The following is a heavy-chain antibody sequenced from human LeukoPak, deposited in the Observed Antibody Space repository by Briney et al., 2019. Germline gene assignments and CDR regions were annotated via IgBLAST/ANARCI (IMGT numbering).Heavy chain of an antibody. Sequence: GGSLRLSCAASGFTFSDYAMHWVRQAPGKGLEWVAVISYDGSNKYYADSVKGRFTISRDNSKNTLYLQMNSLRAEDTAVYYCARELVVVAAGFDYWGQGTLVTVSS. D-gene: IGHD2-15*01. CDR2: ISYDGSNK. CDR1: GFTFSDYA. V-gene: IGHV3-30-3*01. CDR3: ARELVVVAAGFDY. J-gene: IGHJ4*02.